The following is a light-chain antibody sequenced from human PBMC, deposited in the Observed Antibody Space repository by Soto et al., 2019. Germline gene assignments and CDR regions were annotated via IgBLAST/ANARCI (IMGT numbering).Light chain of an antibody. Sequence: QSALTQPASVSGSPGQSITISCTGTSSDVGGYNYVSWYQHHPGKAPKLMIYDVSNRPSGVSNRFSGSKSGNTASLIISGLQAEDEAGYYCSSYTSSSTLSTYVFGTGTKLTVL. J-gene: IGLJ1*01. CDR3: SSYTSSSTLSTYV. CDR1: SSDVGGYNY. V-gene: IGLV2-14*03. CDR2: DVS.